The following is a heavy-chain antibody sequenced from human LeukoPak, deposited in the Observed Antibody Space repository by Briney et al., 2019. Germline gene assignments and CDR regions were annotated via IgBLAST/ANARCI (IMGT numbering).Heavy chain of an antibody. V-gene: IGHV4-39*07. J-gene: IGHJ4*02. D-gene: IGHD3-22*01. CDR1: GGSFSSSTYY. CDR3: ARAGGDSSRYYLGPFDY. CDR2: LYYSGKT. Sequence: KTADPLTLTCIISGGSFSSSTYYWRWIRQPPGKGLEWIGTLYYSGKTYYNRSLRSRVTISVDTYKNQFSLKVSSVTAADTAVCYCARAGGDSSRYYLGPFDYWGQGTLVTVSS.